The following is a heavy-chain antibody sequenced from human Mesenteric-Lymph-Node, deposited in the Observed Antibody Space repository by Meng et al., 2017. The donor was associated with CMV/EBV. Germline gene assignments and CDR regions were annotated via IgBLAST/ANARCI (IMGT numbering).Heavy chain of an antibody. V-gene: IGHV3-7*01. D-gene: IGHD3-3*01. CDR3: ARAVGYYDFWSGYSYYYYGMDV. Sequence: GESLKISCAASGFTFNTYSMIWVRQAPGKGLEWVANIKQDGSEKYYVDSVKGRFTISRDNAKNSLYLQMNSLRAEDTAVYYCARAVGYYDFWSGYSYYYYGMDVWGQGTTVTVSS. CDR1: GFTFNTYS. CDR2: IKQDGSEK. J-gene: IGHJ6*02.